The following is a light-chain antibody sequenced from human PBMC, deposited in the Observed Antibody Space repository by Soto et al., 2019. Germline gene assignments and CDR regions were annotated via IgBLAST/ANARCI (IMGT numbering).Light chain of an antibody. CDR1: QSVSRSY. CDR3: QQYGSSRT. Sequence: EIVLTQSPGTLSLSPGERATLSCRASQSVSRSYVAWYQQKPGQAPRLLIYGASSRATGIPDRFSGSGSGTDFTLTISRLEPEDFAVYYCQQYGSSRTFGQGTKV. CDR2: GAS. J-gene: IGKJ1*01. V-gene: IGKV3-20*01.